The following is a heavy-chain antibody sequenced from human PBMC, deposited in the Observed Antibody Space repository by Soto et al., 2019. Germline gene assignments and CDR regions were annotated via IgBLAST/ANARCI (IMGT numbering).Heavy chain of an antibody. CDR3: AINPYDFWSGYYRTYYFDY. J-gene: IGHJ4*02. V-gene: IGHV4-34*01. CDR2: INHSGST. CDR1: GGSFSGYY. D-gene: IGHD3-3*01. Sequence: SETLSLTCAVYGGSFSGYYWSWIRQPPGKGLEWIGEINHSGSTNYNPSLKSRVTISVDTSKNQFSLKLSSVAAADTAVYYCAINPYDFWSGYYRTYYFDYWGQGTLVTVSS.